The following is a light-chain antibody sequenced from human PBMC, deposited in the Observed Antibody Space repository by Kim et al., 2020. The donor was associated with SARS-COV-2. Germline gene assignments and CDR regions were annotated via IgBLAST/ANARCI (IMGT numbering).Light chain of an antibody. J-gene: IGLJ2*01. Sequence: SYELTQPPSVSVSPGQTATITCSGHDLGDKYVSWCQQKPGQSPVLVLYQDTRWPSGIPERFSGSNSWYTATLTISGTQAVDEGDYYCQAGDSNTGVVFGGGTQLTVL. CDR3: QAGDSNTGVV. V-gene: IGLV3-1*01. CDR2: QDT. CDR1: DLGDKY.